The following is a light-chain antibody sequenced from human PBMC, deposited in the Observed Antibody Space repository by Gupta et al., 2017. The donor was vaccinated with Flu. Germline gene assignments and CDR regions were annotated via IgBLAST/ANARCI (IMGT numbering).Light chain of an antibody. CDR2: RDS. CDR1: NIRTDT. V-gene: IGLV3-9*01. J-gene: IGLJ2*01. Sequence: SYDLTQPLPVSVALGQTARLTCAANNIRTDTVHWYRQTSGQAPVSVIYRDSNRPSGISERTSGSKYGTIKTLTVGRAQAWDWGDDYCRVSNSTCIFGGGTKLTVL. CDR3: RVSNSTCI.